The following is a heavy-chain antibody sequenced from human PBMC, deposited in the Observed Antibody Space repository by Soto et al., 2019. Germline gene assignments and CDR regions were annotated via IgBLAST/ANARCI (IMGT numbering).Heavy chain of an antibody. CDR1: GYTVTSYG. J-gene: IGHJ4*02. CDR2: ISAHNGDT. D-gene: IGHD3-22*01. CDR3: ARDWRRYYDSSGLIWFY. V-gene: IGHV1-18*01. Sequence: GASVKVSCKASGYTVTSYGISWVRQAPGQGLEWVGWISAHNGDTRYAQNLQGRITMTTDTFTNTAYMELTSLTSDDTAVYYCARDWRRYYDSSGLIWFYWGQGTLVPVSS.